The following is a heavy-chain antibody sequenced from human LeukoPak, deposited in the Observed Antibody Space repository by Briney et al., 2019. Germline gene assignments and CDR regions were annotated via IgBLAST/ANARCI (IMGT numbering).Heavy chain of an antibody. D-gene: IGHD3-10*01. CDR3: ARDFGSGSSPRRLFYYYGMDV. J-gene: IGHJ6*02. CDR2: IYYRGST. CDR1: GGSISSDYY. V-gene: IGHV4-30-4*01. Sequence: SETLSLTCTVSGGSISSDYYWSWIRQPPGKGLEWIGYIYYRGSTYYNPSLESRVVMSLDTSKNQFSLKLTSVTAADTAVYYCARDFGSGSSPRRLFYYYGMDVWGLGTTVTVSS.